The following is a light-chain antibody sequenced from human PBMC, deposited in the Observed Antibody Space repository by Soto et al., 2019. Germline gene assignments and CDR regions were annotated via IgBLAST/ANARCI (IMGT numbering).Light chain of an antibody. CDR2: EVR. CDR1: SSDVGGYNY. J-gene: IGLJ2*01. Sequence: QSVLTQPASVSGSPGQSITISCTGTSSDVGGYNYVSWYQQYPGKAPKLMVYEVRNRPSGVSNRFSGAKSGNTASLTISGLQADDEADYYCSSYSDTSTLVVFGGGTKLTVL. V-gene: IGLV2-14*01. CDR3: SSYSDTSTLVV.